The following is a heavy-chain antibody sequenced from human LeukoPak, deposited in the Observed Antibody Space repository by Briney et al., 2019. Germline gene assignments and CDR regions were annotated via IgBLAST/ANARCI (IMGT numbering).Heavy chain of an antibody. CDR2: ISSSGSTR. CDR1: GFTFSDYY. V-gene: IGHV3-11*01. CDR3: ARCSRRWELLDY. Sequence: GGSLRLSCAASGFTFSDYYMSWIRQAPGKGLEWVSYISSSGSTRYYADSVKGRFTISRNNAKNSLYLQMNSLRAEDTAVYYCARCSRRWELLDYWGQGTLVTVSS. J-gene: IGHJ4*02. D-gene: IGHD1-26*01.